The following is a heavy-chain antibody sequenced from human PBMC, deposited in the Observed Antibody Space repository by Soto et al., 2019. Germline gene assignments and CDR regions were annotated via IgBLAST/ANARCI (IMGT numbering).Heavy chain of an antibody. CDR2: IIPIFGTA. D-gene: IGHD2-8*01. CDR3: ARVGVSHNWFDP. J-gene: IGHJ5*02. V-gene: IGHV1-69*13. CDR1: GGSFSSYA. Sequence: SVKLSCKASGGSFSSYAISWVRQAPGQGLEWMGGIIPIFGTANYAQKFQGRVTITADESTSTAYMELSSLRSEDTAVYYCARVGVSHNWFDPWGQGTLVTVSS.